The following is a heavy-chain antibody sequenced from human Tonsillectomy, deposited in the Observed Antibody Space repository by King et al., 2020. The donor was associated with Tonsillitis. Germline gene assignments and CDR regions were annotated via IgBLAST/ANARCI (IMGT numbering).Heavy chain of an antibody. CDR2: IRVYSGNT. V-gene: IGHV1-18*04. CDR3: ARDTYSGSYKVDY. Sequence: QLVQSGAEVKKPGASVKVSCKASGYTFTRYGISWVRQAPGQGLERMGWIRVYSGNTNYTQKLQGRDTMTTDTSTSTAYMEMRSLRSDDTAVYYCARDTYSGSYKVDYWGQGTLVTVSS. D-gene: IGHD1-26*01. J-gene: IGHJ4*02. CDR1: GYTFTRYG.